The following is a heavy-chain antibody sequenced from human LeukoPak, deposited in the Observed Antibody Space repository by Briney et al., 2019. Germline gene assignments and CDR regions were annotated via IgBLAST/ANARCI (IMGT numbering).Heavy chain of an antibody. D-gene: IGHD2-2*01. J-gene: IGHJ5*02. V-gene: IGHV3-21*01. Sequence: GGSLRLSCAASGFTFSSYSMNWVRQAPGKGLEWVSSISSSSSYIYYADSVKGRFTISRDNAKNSLYLQMNSLRAEDTAVYYCARDPRLRTAAPSAWFDPWGQGTLVTVSS. CDR3: ARDPRLRTAAPSAWFDP. CDR2: ISSSSSYI. CDR1: GFTFSSYS.